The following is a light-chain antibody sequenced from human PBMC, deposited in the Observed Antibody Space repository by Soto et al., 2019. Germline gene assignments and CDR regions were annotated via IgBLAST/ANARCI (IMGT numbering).Light chain of an antibody. J-gene: IGKJ2*01. CDR3: QRYGSSPLYA. CDR2: GTS. V-gene: IGKV3-20*01. Sequence: EIVLTQSPGTLSLSPGDRATFSCRTSQTVNTEFLAWYQQRPGLAPRLLIHGTSNRATDIPDRFSGSGSGTDFTLTISALEPEDFAVYYCQRYGSSPLYAFGQGTKLEI. CDR1: QTVNTEF.